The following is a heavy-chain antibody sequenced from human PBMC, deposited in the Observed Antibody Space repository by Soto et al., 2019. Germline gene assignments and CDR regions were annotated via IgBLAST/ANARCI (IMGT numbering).Heavy chain of an antibody. J-gene: IGHJ4*02. V-gene: IGHV3-72*01. D-gene: IGHD1-7*01. CDR2: SRDKGNSYST. CDR1: GFTFSDYY. CDR3: ARSFPGNTSFDS. Sequence: EVHLVESGGGLVQPGGSLRLSCAGSGFTFSDYYIDWVRQAPGKGLEWVGRSRDKGNSYSTDYAASVKGRFTVSRNTSKNPPYLQMDNLKAHDTALYYCARSFPGNTSFDSRGQGTLVTVSS.